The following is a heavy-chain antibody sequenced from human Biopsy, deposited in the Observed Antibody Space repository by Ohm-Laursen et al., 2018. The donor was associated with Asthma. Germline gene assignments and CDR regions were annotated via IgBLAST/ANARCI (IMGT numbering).Heavy chain of an antibody. Sequence: SLRLSFAATGFTFSIYDIHWVRQAPGKGLEWVAVISYDGGNKFYGDSVKGRFTLSRDNSRNTLYLQMNSLRVEDTAIYYCARTHERWTSIQDDALDIWGQGTMVIVSS. CDR1: GFTFSIYD. CDR2: ISYDGGNK. D-gene: IGHD4-23*01. CDR3: ARTHERWTSIQDDALDI. J-gene: IGHJ3*02. V-gene: IGHV3-30*03.